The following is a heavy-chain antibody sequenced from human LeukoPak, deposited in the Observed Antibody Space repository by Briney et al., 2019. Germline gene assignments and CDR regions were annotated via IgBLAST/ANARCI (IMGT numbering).Heavy chain of an antibody. J-gene: IGHJ4*02. CDR1: GGTFSSYA. CDR3: ARDGERYFDWLLSGSGMIY. D-gene: IGHD3-9*01. V-gene: IGHV1-69*13. CDR2: IIPIFGTA. Sequence: SVEVSCKASGGTFSSYAISWVRQAPGQGLEWMGGIIPIFGTANYAQKFQGRVTITADESTSTAYMELSSLRSEDTAVYYCARDGERYFDWLLSGSGMIYWGQGTLVTVSS.